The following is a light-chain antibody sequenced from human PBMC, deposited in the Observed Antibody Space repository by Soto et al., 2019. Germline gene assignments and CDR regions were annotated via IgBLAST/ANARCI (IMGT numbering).Light chain of an antibody. J-gene: IGKJ1*01. Sequence: DIQMTQSPSTLSASVGDRVTITCRASQSISNWLAWYQQKPGKAPKLLIFDASSLQSGVPSRFSGSGSGTEFTLTISSLQPDDLATYYCQQCNSPWTFGQGTKVEVK. CDR3: QQCNSPWT. V-gene: IGKV1-5*01. CDR1: QSISNW. CDR2: DAS.